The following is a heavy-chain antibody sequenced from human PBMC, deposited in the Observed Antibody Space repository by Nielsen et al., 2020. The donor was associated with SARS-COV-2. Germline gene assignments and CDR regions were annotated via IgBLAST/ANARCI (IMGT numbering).Heavy chain of an antibody. CDR3: ASNGYPVHYYYYGMDV. CDR1: GFTFSSYA. J-gene: IGHJ6*02. D-gene: IGHD1-1*01. V-gene: IGHV3-53*01. CDR2: IYSGGST. Sequence: GESLKISCAASGFTFSSYAMSWVRQAPGKGLEWVSVIYSGGSTYYADSVKGRFTISRDNSKNTLYLQMNSLRAEDTAVYYCASNGYPVHYYYYGMDVWGQGTTVTVSS.